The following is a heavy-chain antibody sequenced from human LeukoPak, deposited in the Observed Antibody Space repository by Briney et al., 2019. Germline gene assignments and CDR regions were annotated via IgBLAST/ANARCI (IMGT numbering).Heavy chain of an antibody. Sequence: PGGSLRLSCAASGFTFSSYGMLWVRQAPGKGLEWVAFIRYDGSNKYYADSVKGRFTISRDNSKNTLYLQMNSLRAEDTAVYYCTRDPTQYLRYGYFDYWGQGTLVTVSS. CDR2: IRYDGSNK. V-gene: IGHV3-30*02. D-gene: IGHD4-11*01. J-gene: IGHJ4*02. CDR1: GFTFSSYG. CDR3: TRDPTQYLRYGYFDY.